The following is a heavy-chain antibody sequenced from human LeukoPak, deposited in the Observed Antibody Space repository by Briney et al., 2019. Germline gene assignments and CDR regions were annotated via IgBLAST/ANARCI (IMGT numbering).Heavy chain of an antibody. Sequence: SETLSLTCTVSGGSISSGSYYWSWIRQPPGKGLEWIGYIYYSGSTNYNPSLKSRVTISVDTSKNQFSLKLSSVTAADTAVYYCARGREVPFDYWGQGTLVTVSS. CDR1: GGSISSGSYY. V-gene: IGHV4-61*01. CDR3: ARGREVPFDY. J-gene: IGHJ4*02. D-gene: IGHD1-26*01. CDR2: IYYSGST.